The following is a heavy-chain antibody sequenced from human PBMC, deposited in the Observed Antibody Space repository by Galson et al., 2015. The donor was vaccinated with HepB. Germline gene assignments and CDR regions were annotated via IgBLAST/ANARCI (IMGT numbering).Heavy chain of an antibody. D-gene: IGHD1-1*01. Sequence: SVKVSCKASGYTFTSYGIAWVRQAPGQGLEWMGWISACNRNTNYAQKLQGRVTMTTDTSTSTAYMELRSLRSDDTAVYYCARHRDGSHYFDYWGQGTLVTVSS. J-gene: IGHJ4*02. V-gene: IGHV1-18*01. CDR1: GYTFTSYG. CDR3: ARHRDGSHYFDY. CDR2: ISACNRNT.